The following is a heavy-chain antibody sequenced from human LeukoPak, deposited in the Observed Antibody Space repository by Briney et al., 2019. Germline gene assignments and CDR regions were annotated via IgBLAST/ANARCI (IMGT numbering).Heavy chain of an antibody. CDR1: GYSISSGYY. CDR2: IYPSGST. CDR3: ARDRGIVGATRADP. Sequence: SETLSLTCTVSGYSISSGYYWGWIRQPPGKGLEWIGTIYPSGSTYYNPSLKSRVTISVDTSKNQFSLKLSSVTAADTAVYYCARDRGIVGATRADPWGQGTLVTVSS. D-gene: IGHD1-26*01. J-gene: IGHJ5*02. V-gene: IGHV4-38-2*02.